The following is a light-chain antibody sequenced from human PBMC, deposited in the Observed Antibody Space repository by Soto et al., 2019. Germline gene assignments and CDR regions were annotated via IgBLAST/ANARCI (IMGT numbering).Light chain of an antibody. CDR2: DGS. V-gene: IGKV1-5*01. Sequence: DIQMTQSPSALSASVGDRVTITCRASQSISSWLAWYQQKPGKAPRLLIYDGSHLKRGVPSRFSGSGSGTEFTLTISDLQPDDLATYYCQQYNNFWTFGPGTKVEI. J-gene: IGKJ1*01. CDR3: QQYNNFWT. CDR1: QSISSW.